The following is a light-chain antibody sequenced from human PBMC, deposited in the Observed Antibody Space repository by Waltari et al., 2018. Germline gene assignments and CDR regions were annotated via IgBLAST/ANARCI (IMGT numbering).Light chain of an antibody. CDR1: NIGSYS. CDR2: YDS. V-gene: IGLV3-21*04. CDR3: QVWHAAIDPGV. J-gene: IGLJ1*01. Sequence: SYVLTQPPSVSVAPGETARITCGGDNIGSYSVHWYQQKPGPAPVLVIRYDSDRPAGSPGRFSGSNSANTATLTISRVEAGDEANYYCQVWHAAIDPGVFGTGTEVTV.